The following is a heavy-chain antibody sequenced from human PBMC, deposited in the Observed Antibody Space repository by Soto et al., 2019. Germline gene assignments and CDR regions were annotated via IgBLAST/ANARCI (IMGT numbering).Heavy chain of an antibody. CDR3: VMGGFLSHDHVIIAPATLVVDP. CDR1: GYTFTTYD. J-gene: IGHJ5*02. V-gene: IGHV1-8*01. CDR2: MNPNRTNT. D-gene: IGHD6-25*01. Sequence: QVQLMQSGAEVKKPGASVKVSCKASGYTFTTYDINWVRQAPGQGLEWMGWMNPNRTNTGYAEKFQRRVTMTRDTSITTAYLDLSRLRYDDTAVYYCVMGGFLSHDHVIIAPATLVVDPWGQGTLVTVSS.